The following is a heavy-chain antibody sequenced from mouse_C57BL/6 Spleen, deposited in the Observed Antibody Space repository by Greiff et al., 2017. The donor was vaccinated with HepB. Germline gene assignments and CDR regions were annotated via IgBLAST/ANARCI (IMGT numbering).Heavy chain of an antibody. CDR2: IYPRSGNT. V-gene: IGHV1-81*01. CDR3: ARSANYYGSPWFAY. J-gene: IGHJ3*01. CDR1: GYTFTSYG. D-gene: IGHD1-1*01. Sequence: VQLQQSGAELARPGASVKPSCKASGYTFTSYGISWVKQRTGQGLEWIGEIYPRSGNTYYNEKFKGKATLTADKSSSTAYMELRSLTSEDSAVYFCARSANYYGSPWFAYWGQGTLVTVSA.